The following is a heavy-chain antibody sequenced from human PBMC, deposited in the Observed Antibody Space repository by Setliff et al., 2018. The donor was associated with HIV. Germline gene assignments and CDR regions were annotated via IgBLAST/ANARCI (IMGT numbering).Heavy chain of an antibody. CDR2: ISAYTGHT. CDR3: ARARLQGIVTAVGPRDNCLDP. Sequence: ASVKVSCKASGYSFINYGISWVRQAPGQGLEWMRWISAYTGHTDYASRLLGRVTLTTDTSTSTAYMELRSLSSDDTAVYFCARARLQGIVTAVGPRDNCLDPWGQGTRVTVSS. V-gene: IGHV1-18*01. CDR1: GYSFINYG. J-gene: IGHJ5*02. D-gene: IGHD3-9*01.